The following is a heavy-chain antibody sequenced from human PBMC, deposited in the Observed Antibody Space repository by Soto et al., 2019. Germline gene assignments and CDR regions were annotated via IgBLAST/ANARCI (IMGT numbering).Heavy chain of an antibody. CDR3: ARDLLLTAGGFYDYYGKDV. V-gene: IGHV4-61*01. Sequence: SSAPLSLTCTVSGDSVNSGSYYWPWHRPPPGKGLEWIGYISYTGSTNYNPSLKSRVTISEDTSKNQFSLKLTSVTAADTAVYYCARDLLLTAGGFYDYYGKDVWGKGPRVTVS. CDR1: GDSVNSGSYY. J-gene: IGHJ6*04. D-gene: IGHD6-13*01. CDR2: ISYTGST.